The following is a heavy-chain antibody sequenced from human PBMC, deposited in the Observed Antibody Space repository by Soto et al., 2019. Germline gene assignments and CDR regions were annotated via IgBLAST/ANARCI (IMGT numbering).Heavy chain of an antibody. Sequence: VHLQQWGAGLLRPSETLSLTCTVSGASFGAYYWSWIRQSPGKGLEWIGEVYHSGDTKYNPSLKSRVTISEDPSKNQFSLRMTSMTAADTGVYYCARGFSNSVTTRFDSWGQGTLVTVSS. CDR3: ARGFSNSVTTRFDS. CDR2: VYHSGDT. D-gene: IGHD4-17*01. V-gene: IGHV4-34*01. CDR1: GASFGAYY. J-gene: IGHJ4*02.